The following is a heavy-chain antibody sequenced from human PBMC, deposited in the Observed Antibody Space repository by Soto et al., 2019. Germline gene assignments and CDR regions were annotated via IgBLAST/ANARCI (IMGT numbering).Heavy chain of an antibody. J-gene: IGHJ5*02. CDR3: ARGPSIVVVPAARDFWFDP. CDR2: INAGNGNT. D-gene: IGHD2-2*01. Sequence: ASVKVSCKASGYTFTSYAMHWVRQAPGRRLEWMGWINAGNGNTKYSQKFQGRVTITRDTSASTAYMELSSLRSEDTAVYYCARGPSIVVVPAARDFWFDPWGQGTLVTVSS. CDR1: GYTFTSYA. V-gene: IGHV1-3*01.